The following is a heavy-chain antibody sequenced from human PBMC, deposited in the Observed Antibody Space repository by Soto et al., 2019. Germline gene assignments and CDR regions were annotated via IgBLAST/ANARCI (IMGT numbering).Heavy chain of an antibody. CDR3: ARGGIYSSYYYYGMDA. D-gene: IGHD5-18*01. Sequence: GGSLRLSCAASGFTFSSYDMHWVRQATGKGLEWVSAIGTAGDTYYPGSVKGRFTISRENAKNSLYLQMNSLRAGDTAVYYCARGGIYSSYYYYGMDAWGQGTTVTVSS. CDR2: IGTAGDT. J-gene: IGHJ6*02. CDR1: GFTFSSYD. V-gene: IGHV3-13*01.